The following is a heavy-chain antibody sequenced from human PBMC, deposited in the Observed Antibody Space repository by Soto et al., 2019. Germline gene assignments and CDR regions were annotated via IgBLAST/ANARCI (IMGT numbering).Heavy chain of an antibody. CDR3: ARAAYGGSYLTGTNYYYYGMDV. CDR1: GYTFTGYY. D-gene: IGHD1-26*01. V-gene: IGHV1-2*04. J-gene: IGHJ6*02. Sequence: QVQLVQSGAEVKKPGASVKVSCKASGYTFTGYYMHWVRQAPGQGLEWMGWINPNSGGTNYAQKFQGWVTMTRDTSISTAYMELSRLRSDDTAVYYCARAAYGGSYLTGTNYYYYGMDVWGQGTTVTVSS. CDR2: INPNSGGT.